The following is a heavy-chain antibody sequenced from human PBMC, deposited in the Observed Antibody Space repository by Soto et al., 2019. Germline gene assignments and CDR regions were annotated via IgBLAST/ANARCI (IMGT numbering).Heavy chain of an antibody. V-gene: IGHV1-2*02. J-gene: IGHJ3*02. CDR1: GYTFTGYY. Sequence: ASVKVSCKASGYTFTGYYMHWVRQAPGQGLEWMGWINPNSGGTNYAQKFQGRVTMTRDTSISTAYMELSRLRSDDTAVYYCASIFDYYDSSGYYTWARRDASEMWGQGTMVTVS. D-gene: IGHD3-22*01. CDR2: INPNSGGT. CDR3: ASIFDYYDSSGYYTWARRDASEM.